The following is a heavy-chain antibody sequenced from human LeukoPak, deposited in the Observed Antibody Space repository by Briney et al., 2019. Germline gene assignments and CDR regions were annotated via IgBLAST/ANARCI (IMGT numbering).Heavy chain of an antibody. CDR3: ARDPLLLGDIVVVPAAIWFDP. Sequence: ASVKVSCKASGYTFTSYGISWVRQAPGQGLERMGWISAYNGNTNYAQKLQGRVTMTTDTSTSTAYMELRSLRSDDTAVYYCARDPLLLGDIVVVPAAIWFDPWGQGTLVTVSS. CDR2: ISAYNGNT. V-gene: IGHV1-18*01. D-gene: IGHD2-2*01. CDR1: GYTFTSYG. J-gene: IGHJ5*02.